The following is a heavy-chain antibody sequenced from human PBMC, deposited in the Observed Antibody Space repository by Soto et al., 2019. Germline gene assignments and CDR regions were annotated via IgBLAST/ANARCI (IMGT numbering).Heavy chain of an antibody. CDR3: ARDLHCSRTSCYAPGLGDFDY. V-gene: IGHV1-3*01. CDR2: INAGNGNT. Sequence: QVQLVQSGAEVKKPGASVKLSCKASGYTFSTYAMHWVRQAPGQRLEWMGWINAGNGNTKYSQKFQGRVTITRDTSAXXAXMXXSSLRSEDTAVYYCARDLHCSRTSCYAPGLGDFDYWGQGTLVTVSS. CDR1: GYTFSTYA. J-gene: IGHJ4*02. D-gene: IGHD2-2*01.